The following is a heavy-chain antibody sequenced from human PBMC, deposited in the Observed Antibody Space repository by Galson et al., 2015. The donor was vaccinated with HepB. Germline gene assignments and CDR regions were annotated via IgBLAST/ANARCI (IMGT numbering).Heavy chain of an antibody. CDR1: GYSFTSYW. Sequence: QSGAEVKKPGESLKISCRGSGYSFTSYWIGWVRQMPGKGLEWMGIIYPGDSDTRYSPSFQGQVTISADKSISTAYLQWSSLKASDTAMYYCARRVLKAQTDSSSPNDAFDIWGQGTMVTVSS. CDR2: IYPGDSDT. J-gene: IGHJ3*02. V-gene: IGHV5-51*01. CDR3: ARRVLKAQTDSSSPNDAFDI. D-gene: IGHD3-22*01.